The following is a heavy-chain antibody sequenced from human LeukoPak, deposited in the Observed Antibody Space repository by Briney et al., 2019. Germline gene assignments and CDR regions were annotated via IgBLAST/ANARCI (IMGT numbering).Heavy chain of an antibody. V-gene: IGHV4-34*01. CDR3: ARAKRGYSGYDYRFDY. CDR1: GGSFSGYY. D-gene: IGHD5-12*01. CDR2: INHSGST. J-gene: IGHJ4*02. Sequence: KPSETLSLTCAVYGGSFSGYYWSWIRQPPGKGLEWIGEINHSGSTNYNPSLKSRVTISVDTSKNQFSLNLSSVTAADTAVYYCARAKRGYSGYDYRFDYWGQGTLVTVSS.